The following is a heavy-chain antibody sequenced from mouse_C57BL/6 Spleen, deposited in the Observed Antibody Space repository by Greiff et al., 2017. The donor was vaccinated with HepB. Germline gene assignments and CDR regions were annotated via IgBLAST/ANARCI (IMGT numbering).Heavy chain of an antibody. V-gene: IGHV2-2*01. D-gene: IGHD2-3*01. Sequence: QVHVKQSGPGLVQPSQRLSITCTVSGFSLTSYGVHWVRQSPGKGLEWLGVIWSGGSTDYNAAFISRLSISKDNSKSQVFFKMNSLQAEDTAIYYWSRFDGYWYFDVWGTGTTVTVSS. CDR1: GFSLTSYG. CDR2: IWSGGST. CDR3: SRFDGYWYFDV. J-gene: IGHJ1*03.